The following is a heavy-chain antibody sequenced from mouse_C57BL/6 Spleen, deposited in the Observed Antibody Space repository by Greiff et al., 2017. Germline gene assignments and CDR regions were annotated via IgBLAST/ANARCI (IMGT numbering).Heavy chain of an antibody. V-gene: IGHV14-1*01. D-gene: IGHD3-2*02. CDR2: IDPEAGDT. CDR1: GFNIKDYY. Sequence: VKLQQSGAELARPGASVKLSCTASGFNIKDYYMHWVKQRPEQGLEWIGRIDPEAGDTEYAPKFQGKATMTADTSSNTAYLQLSSLTSVDTAVYYCTTDISGYGLDYWGQGTTLTVSS. CDR3: TTDISGYGLDY. J-gene: IGHJ2*01.